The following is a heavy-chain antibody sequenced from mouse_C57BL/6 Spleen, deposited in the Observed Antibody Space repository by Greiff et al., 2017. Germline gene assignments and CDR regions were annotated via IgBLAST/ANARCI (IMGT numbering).Heavy chain of an antibody. J-gene: IGHJ2*01. CDR2: IHPNSGST. Sequence: QVHVKQPGAELVKPGASVKLSCKASGYTFTSYWIHWVKQRPGQGLEWIGMIHPNSGSTNYNEKFKSKATLTVDKSSSTAYMQLSSLTSEDSAVYYCARSDGYYFDDWGQGTTLTVSS. D-gene: IGHD2-3*01. CDR3: ARSDGYYFDD. CDR1: GYTFTSYW. V-gene: IGHV1-64*01.